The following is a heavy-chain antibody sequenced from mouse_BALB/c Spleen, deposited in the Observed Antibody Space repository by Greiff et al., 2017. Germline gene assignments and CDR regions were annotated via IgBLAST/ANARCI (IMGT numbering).Heavy chain of an antibody. J-gene: IGHJ4*01. CDR3: ARAMDY. V-gene: IGHV3-6*02. CDR2: ISYDGSN. CDR1: GYSITSGYY. Sequence: VQLKESGPGLLKPSQSLSLTCSVTGYSITSGYYWNWIRQFPGNKLEWMGYISYDGSNNYNPSLKNRISITRDTSKNQFFLKLNSVTTEDTATYYCARAMDYWGQGTSVTVSS.